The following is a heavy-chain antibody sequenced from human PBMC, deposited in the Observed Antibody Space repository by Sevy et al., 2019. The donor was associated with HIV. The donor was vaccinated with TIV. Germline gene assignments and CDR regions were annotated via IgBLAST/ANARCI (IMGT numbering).Heavy chain of an antibody. CDR3: ARDAWGRDGYNFLTYYFDY. CDR1: GFTFDDYA. CDR2: ISWNSGSI. Sequence: GGSLRLSCAASGFTFDDYAMHWVRQAPGKGLEWVSGISWNSGSIGYADSVKGRFTISRDNAKNSLYLQMNSLRAEDTAVYYCARDAWGRDGYNFLTYYFDYWGQGTLVTVSS. J-gene: IGHJ4*02. V-gene: IGHV3-9*01. D-gene: IGHD5-12*01.